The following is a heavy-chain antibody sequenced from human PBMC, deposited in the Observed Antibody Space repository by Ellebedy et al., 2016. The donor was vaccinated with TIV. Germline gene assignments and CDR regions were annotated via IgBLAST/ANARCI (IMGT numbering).Heavy chain of an antibody. D-gene: IGHD3-10*01. CDR1: GFTFSSYA. CDR2: ISGSGGST. Sequence: GESLKISXAASGFTFSSYAMSWVRQAPGKGLEWVSAISGSGGSTYYADSVKGRFTISRDNSKNTLYLQMNSLRAEDTAVYYCAKVLLWFGELFGNYGMDVWGQGTTVTVSS. V-gene: IGHV3-23*01. J-gene: IGHJ6*02. CDR3: AKVLLWFGELFGNYGMDV.